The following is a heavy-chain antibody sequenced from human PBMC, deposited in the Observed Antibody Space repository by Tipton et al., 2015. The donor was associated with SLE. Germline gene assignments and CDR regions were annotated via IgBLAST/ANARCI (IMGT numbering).Heavy chain of an antibody. Sequence: SLRLSCAASGFTFSTYAMHWVRQAPGKGLEWVAVISYDGSNKSYADSVKGPFTISRDNSKNTLYLQMNSLRPEDTAVYYCARERYCSSTSCHKGFDYWGQGTPVTVSS. V-gene: IGHV3-30*04. CDR3: ARERYCSSTSCHKGFDY. D-gene: IGHD2-2*01. CDR2: ISYDGSNK. CDR1: GFTFSTYA. J-gene: IGHJ4*02.